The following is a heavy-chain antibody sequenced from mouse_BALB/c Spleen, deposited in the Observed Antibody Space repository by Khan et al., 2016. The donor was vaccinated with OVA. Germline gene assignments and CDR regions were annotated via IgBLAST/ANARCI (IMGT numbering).Heavy chain of an antibody. CDR3: ARGGRRAMDY. J-gene: IGHJ4*01. CDR1: GYTFTNYG. D-gene: IGHD3-3*01. V-gene: IGHV9-3-1*01. CDR2: IYTYTGEP. Sequence: QIQLVQSGPDLKKPGETVKISCKASGYTFTNYGINWVKQAPGKDLKWMGWIYTYTGEPTYADDFKGRFAFSLETSASTAYLQINNLKNEDTATYFWARGGRRAMDYWGQGTSVTVSS.